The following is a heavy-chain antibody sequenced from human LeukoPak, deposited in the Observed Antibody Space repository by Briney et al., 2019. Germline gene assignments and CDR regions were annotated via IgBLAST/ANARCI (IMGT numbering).Heavy chain of an antibody. J-gene: IGHJ6*02. D-gene: IGHD3-10*01. CDR1: GFTFSSYS. V-gene: IGHV3-21*01. CDR2: ISSSSSYI. CDR3: AGVLLRFGELVYYYGMDV. Sequence: PGGSLRLSCAASGFTFSSYSMNWVRQAPGKGLEWVSSISSSSSYIYYADSVKGRFTISRDNAKNSLYLQMNSLRAEDTAVYYCAGVLLRFGELVYYYGMDVWGQGTTVTVSS.